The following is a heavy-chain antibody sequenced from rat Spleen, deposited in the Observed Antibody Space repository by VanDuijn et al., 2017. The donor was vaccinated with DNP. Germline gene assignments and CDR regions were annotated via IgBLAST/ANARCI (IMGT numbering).Heavy chain of an antibody. CDR2: ISTNGGNS. J-gene: IGHJ2*01. D-gene: IGHD1-4*01. CDR1: GFTFSSYG. Sequence: EVQLIESGGGLVQPGRSLKLSCAASGFTFSSYGMAWVRQAPTKGLEWVASISTNGGNSVYRDSVKGRFTISRDNAKSSLYLQMDSLRSDETATYYCARQGPCITTRYFDYWGQGVMVTVSS. V-gene: IGHV5S11*01. CDR3: ARQGPCITTRYFDY.